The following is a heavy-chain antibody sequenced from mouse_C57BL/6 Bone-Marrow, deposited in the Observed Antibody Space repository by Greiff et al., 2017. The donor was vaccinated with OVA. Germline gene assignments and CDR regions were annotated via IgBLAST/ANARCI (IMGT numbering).Heavy chain of an antibody. CDR3: ANWDEGDY. CDR2: IYPGSGST. V-gene: IGHV1-55*01. CDR1: GYTFTSYW. D-gene: IGHD4-1*01. J-gene: IGHJ4*01. Sequence: VQLQQPGAELVKPGASVKMSCKASGYTFTSYWITWVKQRPGQGLEWIGDIYPGSGSTNYNEKFKSKATLTADKSSSTAYMELRSLTSEDSAVYFCANWDEGDYWGQGTSVTVSS.